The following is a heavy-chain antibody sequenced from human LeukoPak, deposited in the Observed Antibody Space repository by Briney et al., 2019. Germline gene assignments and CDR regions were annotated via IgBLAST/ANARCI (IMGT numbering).Heavy chain of an antibody. D-gene: IGHD3-9*01. CDR2: ISAYNGNT. J-gene: IGHJ6*03. V-gene: IGHV1-18*01. CDR3: ARAYYYDILQDYYYYMDV. CDR1: GYSFPSHC. Sequence: ASVKVSCKDSGYSFPSHCISWVRQAPGQGLEWMGWISAYNGNTNYAQKLQGRVTITTDTSTSTAYMELRSLRSDATAVYYCARAYYYDILQDYYYYMDVWGKGTTVTVSS.